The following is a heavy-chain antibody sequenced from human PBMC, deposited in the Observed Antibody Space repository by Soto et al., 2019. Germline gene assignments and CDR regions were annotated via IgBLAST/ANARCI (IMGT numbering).Heavy chain of an antibody. CDR2: ISGSGGST. CDR1: GFTFSSYA. D-gene: IGHD6-19*01. CDR3: AKDVFGSGWQNPGGAFDI. Sequence: GGSLRLSCAASGFTFSSYAMSWVRQAPGKGLEWVSAISGSGGSTYYADSVKSRFTISRDNSKNTLYLQMNSLRAEDTAVYYCAKDVFGSGWQNPGGAFDIWGQGTMVTVSS. V-gene: IGHV3-23*01. J-gene: IGHJ3*02.